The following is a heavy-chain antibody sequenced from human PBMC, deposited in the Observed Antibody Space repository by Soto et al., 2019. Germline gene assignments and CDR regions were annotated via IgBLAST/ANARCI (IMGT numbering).Heavy chain of an antibody. Sequence: QVHLVQSGAEVRKPGASVKVSCKASGYSFTSYGISWVRQAPGQGLEWMGWISTDNGNTNYAHNLQGRVSMTIDPSRSIAYMELWSLGSDDTAVYYCARDVPDTSLFFYYYGMDVWGKGTTVTVSS. CDR1: GYSFTSYG. D-gene: IGHD2-21*01. V-gene: IGHV1-18*01. CDR3: ARDVPDTSLFFYYYGMDV. CDR2: ISTDNGNT. J-gene: IGHJ6*04.